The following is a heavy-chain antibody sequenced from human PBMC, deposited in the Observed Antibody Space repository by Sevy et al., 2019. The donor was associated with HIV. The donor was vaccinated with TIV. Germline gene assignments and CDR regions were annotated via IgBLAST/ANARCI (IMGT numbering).Heavy chain of an antibody. D-gene: IGHD1-26*01. Sequence: ASVKVSCKASGYTFTSYGISWVRQAPGQGLEWMGWISAYNGNTNNAQKLQGRDTMTTDTSTSRDYMELRSLRSDDTAVYYCARGRSDSGSYDGFKYYYYMDVWGKGTTVTVSS. V-gene: IGHV1-18*01. CDR3: ARGRSDSGSYDGFKYYYYMDV. CDR1: GYTFTSYG. CDR2: ISAYNGNT. J-gene: IGHJ6*03.